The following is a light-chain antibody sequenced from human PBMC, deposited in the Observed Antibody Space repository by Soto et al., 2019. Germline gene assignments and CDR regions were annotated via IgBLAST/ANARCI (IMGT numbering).Light chain of an antibody. J-gene: IGLJ1*01. CDR1: SSDVGGYNY. V-gene: IGLV2-11*01. CDR2: DVS. CDR3: CSYAGSYTFPYV. Sequence: QSVLTQPRSVSGSPGQSVTISCTGTSSDVGGYNYVSWYQQHPGKAPKLMIYDVSKRPSGVPDRFSGSKSGNTASLTISGLQDEDEADYYCCSYAGSYTFPYVFGTGTKLTVL.